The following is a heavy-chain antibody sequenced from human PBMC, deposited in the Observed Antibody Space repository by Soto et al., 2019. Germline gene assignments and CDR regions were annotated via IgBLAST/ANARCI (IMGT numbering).Heavy chain of an antibody. V-gene: IGHV4-61*01. J-gene: IGHJ4*02. CDR1: GGSVNIGTNY. CDR2: INYSGST. CDR3: TRGGDVYKNGH. Sequence: QVQLQESGQGLVKPSETLSLTCTVLGGSVNIGTNYWSWIRQPPGKGLEWIGFINYSGSTNYNPSLKCRVTMVVYTCKNQCSLKLSSVSAAVTAVYYCTRGGDVYKNGHWGQGNLVTVSS. D-gene: IGHD2-21*01.